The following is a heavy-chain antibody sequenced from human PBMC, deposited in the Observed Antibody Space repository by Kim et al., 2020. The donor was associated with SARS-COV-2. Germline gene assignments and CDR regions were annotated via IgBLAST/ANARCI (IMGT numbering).Heavy chain of an antibody. CDR3: ARDLPYSGSYFSYYYGMDV. D-gene: IGHD1-26*01. J-gene: IGHJ6*02. CDR2: IKQDGSEK. CDR1: GFTFSSYW. V-gene: IGHV3-7*03. Sequence: GGSLRLSCAASGFTFSSYWMSWVRQAPGKGLEWVANIKQDGSEKYYVDSVKGRFTISRDNAKNSLYLQMNSLRAEDTAVYYCARDLPYSGSYFSYYYGMDVWGQGTTVTVSS.